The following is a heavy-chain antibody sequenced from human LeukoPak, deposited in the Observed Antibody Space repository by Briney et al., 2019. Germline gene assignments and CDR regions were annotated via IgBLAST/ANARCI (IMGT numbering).Heavy chain of an antibody. V-gene: IGHV4-31*03. J-gene: IGHJ5*02. D-gene: IGHD3-10*01. CDR1: GGSISSGGYC. Sequence: SETLSLTCTVSGGSISSGGYCWSWIRQHPGKGLEWIGYIYYSGSTYYNPSLKSRVTISVDTSKNQFSLKLSSVTAADTAVYYCARALVRGVIGIEGWFDPWGQGTLVTVSS. CDR3: ARALVRGVIGIEGWFDP. CDR2: IYYSGST.